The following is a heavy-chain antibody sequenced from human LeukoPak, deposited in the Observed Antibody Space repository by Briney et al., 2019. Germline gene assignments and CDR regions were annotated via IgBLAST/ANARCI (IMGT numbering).Heavy chain of an antibody. J-gene: IGHJ4*02. CDR3: ARRSTHYYDSSPHYGYYLDY. D-gene: IGHD3-22*01. CDR2: IYNDGRT. V-gene: IGHV3-53*04. CDR1: GFNVSSNY. Sequence: GGSLRLSCAASGFNVSSNYMSWVRQAPGKGLEWVSVIYNDGRTFYAGSMKGRFTISRHNSKNTLYLQMNSLRAEDTAVYYCARRSTHYYDSSPHYGYYLDYWGQGTLVTVSS.